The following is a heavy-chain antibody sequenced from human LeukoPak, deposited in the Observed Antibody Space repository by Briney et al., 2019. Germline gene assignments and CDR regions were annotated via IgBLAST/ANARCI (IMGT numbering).Heavy chain of an antibody. CDR1: GFTFSTYW. CDR3: ARIYDNSGYYDY. J-gene: IGHJ4*02. CDR2: INQGGSEK. D-gene: IGHD3-22*01. Sequence: GGSLRLSCAASGFTFSTYWMSWVRQAPGKGLEWVANINQGGSEKYYVDSVKGRFTISRDNAKNSLYLQMNSLGAEDTAVYYCARIYDNSGYYDYWGQGTLVTVSS. V-gene: IGHV3-7*04.